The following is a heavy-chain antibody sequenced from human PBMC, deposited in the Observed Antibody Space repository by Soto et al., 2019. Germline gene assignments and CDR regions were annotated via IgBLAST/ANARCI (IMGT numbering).Heavy chain of an antibody. CDR3: ARGFGRSHFDY. CDR1: GGSISSRDSY. D-gene: IGHD3-16*01. J-gene: IGHJ4*02. Sequence: SETLSLTCTVSGGSISSRDSYWGWIRQPPGKGLEWIGSFHYSGSAYYNPSLKSRVTISVDTSKNQLSLRVTSVTAADTAVYYCARGFGRSHFDYWGQGTLVTVSS. V-gene: IGHV4-39*01. CDR2: FHYSGSA.